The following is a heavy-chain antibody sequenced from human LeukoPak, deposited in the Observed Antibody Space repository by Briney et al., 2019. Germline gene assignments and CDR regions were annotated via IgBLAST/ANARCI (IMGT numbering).Heavy chain of an antibody. CDR3: ASLPQRDYYDSSGYKGLICF. V-gene: IGHV3-21*01. J-gene: IGHJ4*02. CDR2: ISSSSSYI. CDR1: GFTFSSYS. D-gene: IGHD3-22*01. Sequence: PGGSLRLSCAASGFTFSSYSMNWVRQAPGKGLEWVSSISSSSSYIYYADSVKGRFTISRDNAKNSLYLQMNSLRAEDTAVYYCASLPQRDYYDSSGYKGLICFWGQGTLVTVSS.